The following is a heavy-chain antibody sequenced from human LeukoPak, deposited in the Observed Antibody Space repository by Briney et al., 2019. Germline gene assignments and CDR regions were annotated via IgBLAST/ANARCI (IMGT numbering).Heavy chain of an antibody. CDR1: GYTFTGYY. CDR2: INPNSGGT. J-gene: IGHJ4*02. V-gene: IGHV1-2*02. Sequence: ASVKVSCKTSGYTFTGYYIHWVRQAPRQELEWMGWINPNSGGTNYPQNFQGRVTMTRDTSITTAYMEVSRLTFDDTAVYYCARVWDTSGYPIDYWGQGTLVTVSS. CDR3: ARVWDTSGYPIDY. D-gene: IGHD3-22*01.